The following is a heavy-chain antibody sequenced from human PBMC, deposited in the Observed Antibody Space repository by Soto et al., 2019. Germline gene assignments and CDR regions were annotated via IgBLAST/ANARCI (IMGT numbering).Heavy chain of an antibody. V-gene: IGHV3-30-3*01. D-gene: IGHD5-12*01. CDR2: ISYDGSNK. Sequence: QVQLVESGGGVVQPGRSLRLSCAASGLSFSSYAMHWVRQAPGKGLEWVALISYDGSNKYYGDSVKGRFTISRDNSKNTLYLQMNSLRTEDTAGYYCARVRVAYTGYAPYGAYWGQGTLVTVSS. CDR3: ARVRVAYTGYAPYGAY. CDR1: GLSFSSYA. J-gene: IGHJ4*02.